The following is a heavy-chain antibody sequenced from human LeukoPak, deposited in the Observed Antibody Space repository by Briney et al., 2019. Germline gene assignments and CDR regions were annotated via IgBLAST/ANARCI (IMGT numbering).Heavy chain of an antibody. CDR2: INTNTGNP. Sequence: ASVKVSCKASGYTFTSNAMNWVRQAPGQGLEWMGWINTNTGNPTYAQGFTGRFVFSLDTSVSTAYLQISSLKAEDTAVYYCARDHPGGIIRWFDPWGQGTLVTVSS. D-gene: IGHD3-3*01. CDR3: ARDHPGGIIRWFDP. CDR1: GYTFTSNA. V-gene: IGHV7-4-1*02. J-gene: IGHJ5*02.